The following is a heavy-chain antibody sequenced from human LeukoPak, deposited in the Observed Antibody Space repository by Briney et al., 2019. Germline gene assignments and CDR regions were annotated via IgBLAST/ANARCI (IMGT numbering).Heavy chain of an antibody. J-gene: IGHJ4*02. Sequence: GGSLRLSCAASGFTFSSYWMSWVRQAPGKGLEWVANIKQDGSEKYYVDSVKGRFTISRDNAKNSLYLQMNSLRAEDTAVYYCARDRVTMVRGVIISDCFDYWGQETLVTVSS. CDR3: ARDRVTMVRGVIISDCFDY. CDR2: IKQDGSEK. CDR1: GFTFSSYW. D-gene: IGHD3-10*01. V-gene: IGHV3-7*01.